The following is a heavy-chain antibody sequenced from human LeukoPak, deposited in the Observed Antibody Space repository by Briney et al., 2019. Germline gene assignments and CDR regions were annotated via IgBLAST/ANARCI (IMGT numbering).Heavy chain of an antibody. CDR1: GYTLTELS. CDR2: FDPEDGET. D-gene: IGHD4-11*01. J-gene: IGHJ4*02. V-gene: IGHV1-24*01. Sequence: GASVKVSCKVSGYTLTELSMHWVRQAPGKGLEWMGGFDPEDGETIYAQKFQGRVTMTEDTSTDTAYMELSSLRSEDTAVCYCATANDYSNSDFDYWGQGTLVTVSS. CDR3: ATANDYSNSDFDY.